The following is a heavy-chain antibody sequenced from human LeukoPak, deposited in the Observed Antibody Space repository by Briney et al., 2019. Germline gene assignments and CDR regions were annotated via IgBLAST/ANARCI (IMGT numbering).Heavy chain of an antibody. CDR3: AKDLVVVPAAQY. V-gene: IGHV3-30*02. CDR2: IRYDGSNK. Sequence: GGSLRLSCAASGFTFSSYGMHWVRQAPGKGLEWVAFIRYDGSNKYYADSVKGRFTISGDNSKNTLYLQMNSLRAEDTAVYYCAKDLVVVPAAQYWGQGTLVTVSS. J-gene: IGHJ4*02. CDR1: GFTFSSYG. D-gene: IGHD2-2*01.